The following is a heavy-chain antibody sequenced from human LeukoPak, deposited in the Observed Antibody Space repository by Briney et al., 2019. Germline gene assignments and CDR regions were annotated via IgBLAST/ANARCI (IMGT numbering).Heavy chain of an antibody. CDR3: VTRISGVAY. Sequence: GGSLRLSCAASGFTFSDHAMSWVRQTPAKGLESVSSISAGGDRTHYADSVKGRFTVSRDNSKNTLYLHMNSLRAEDTAVYFCVTRISGVAYWGQGTLVTVSS. CDR1: GFTFSDHA. V-gene: IGHV3-23*01. J-gene: IGHJ4*02. CDR2: ISAGGDRT. D-gene: IGHD1-26*01.